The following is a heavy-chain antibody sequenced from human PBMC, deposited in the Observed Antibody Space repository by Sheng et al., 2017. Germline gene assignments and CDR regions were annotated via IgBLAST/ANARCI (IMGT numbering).Heavy chain of an antibody. J-gene: IGHJ4*02. CDR2: IYYSGST. V-gene: IGHV4-59*01. Sequence: QVQLQESGPGLVKPSETLSLTCTVSGGSISTYYWSWIRQPPGKGLEWIGYIYYSGSTNYNPSLKSRVTISVDTSKNQFSLKLSSVTAADTAVYYCARGRVGATRPFDYWGQGTLVTVSS. CDR3: ARGRVGATRPFDY. CDR1: GGSISTYY. D-gene: IGHD1-26*01.